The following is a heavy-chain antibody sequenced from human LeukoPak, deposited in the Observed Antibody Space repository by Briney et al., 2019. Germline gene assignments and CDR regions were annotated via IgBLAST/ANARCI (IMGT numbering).Heavy chain of an antibody. CDR1: GGSISSYY. Sequence: PSETLSLTCTVSGGSISSYYWSWIRQPAGKGLEWIGRIYGSGSTDYNPSLKSRVIMSIDTSKNQFSLNLISVTAADTAVYYCARDSGTTGEVKFDPWGQGTLVTVSS. V-gene: IGHV4-4*07. D-gene: IGHD3-10*01. J-gene: IGHJ5*02. CDR3: ARDSGTTGEVKFDP. CDR2: IYGSGST.